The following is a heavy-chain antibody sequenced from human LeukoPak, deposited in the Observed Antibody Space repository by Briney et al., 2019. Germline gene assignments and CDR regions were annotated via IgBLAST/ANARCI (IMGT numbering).Heavy chain of an antibody. CDR1: GGSISSYY. CDR2: IYYSGST. Sequence: SETLSLTCTVSGGSISSYYWSWIRQPPGKGLEWIGYIYYSGSTNYNPSLKSRVTISVDTSKNQFSLKLSSVTAADTAVYYCATLAGSIAARDYAFDIWGRGTMVTVSS. J-gene: IGHJ3*02. CDR3: ATLAGSIAARDYAFDI. V-gene: IGHV4-59*01. D-gene: IGHD6-6*01.